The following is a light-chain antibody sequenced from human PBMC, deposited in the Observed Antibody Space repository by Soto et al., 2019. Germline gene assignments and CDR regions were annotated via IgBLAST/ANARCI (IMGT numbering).Light chain of an antibody. V-gene: IGLV1-44*01. Sequence: QSVVTQPPSASGTPGQRVTISCSGSATNIGSNAVNWYQHLPGTAPKLLIYDNSQRPSGVPARFSGSKSGTSASLAINGLQSEDEADYFCCSYADGQTLAFGGGTHMTVL. CDR2: DNS. J-gene: IGLJ2*01. CDR3: CSYADGQTLA. CDR1: ATNIGSNA.